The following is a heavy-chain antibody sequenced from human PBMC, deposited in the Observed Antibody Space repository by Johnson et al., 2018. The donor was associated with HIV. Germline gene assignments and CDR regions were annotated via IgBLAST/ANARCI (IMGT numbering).Heavy chain of an antibody. CDR1: GFTVSSNY. Sequence: QVQLVESGGGVVQPGGSLRLSCAASGFTVSSNYMSWVRQAPGKGLEWVAVISYDGSNKYYADSVKGRFTISRDNSKNTLYLQMNSLRAEDTAVYYCAQEGPLTVTTVMDAFDIWGQGTMVTVSS. CDR2: ISYDGSNK. V-gene: IGHV3-30*18. D-gene: IGHD4-17*01. CDR3: AQEGPLTVTTVMDAFDI. J-gene: IGHJ3*02.